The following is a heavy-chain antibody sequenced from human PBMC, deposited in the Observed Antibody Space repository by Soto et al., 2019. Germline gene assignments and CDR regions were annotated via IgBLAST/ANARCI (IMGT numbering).Heavy chain of an antibody. Sequence: GGSLRLSCAASGFTFSSYSMNWVRQAPGKGLEWVSSISSSSSYIYYADSVKGRFTISRDNAKNSLYLQMNSLRAEDTAVYYCARGIAAAVYNWFDPWGQGTLVTVS. CDR1: GFTFSSYS. CDR2: ISSSSSYI. D-gene: IGHD6-13*01. V-gene: IGHV3-21*01. J-gene: IGHJ5*02. CDR3: ARGIAAAVYNWFDP.